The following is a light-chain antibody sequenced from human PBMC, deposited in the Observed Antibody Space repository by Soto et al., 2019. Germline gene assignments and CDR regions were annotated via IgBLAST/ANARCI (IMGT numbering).Light chain of an antibody. V-gene: IGKV3-15*01. CDR2: GAS. Sequence: EIVVTQSPATLSVSPGERATLSCRASQSVSSNLAWYMQKPGQAPGLLIYGASTRATGIPARFSGSGSGTEFTLTISSLQSEDFAVYYCQQYNNWPLAFGGGTKVEIK. J-gene: IGKJ4*01. CDR3: QQYNNWPLA. CDR1: QSVSSN.